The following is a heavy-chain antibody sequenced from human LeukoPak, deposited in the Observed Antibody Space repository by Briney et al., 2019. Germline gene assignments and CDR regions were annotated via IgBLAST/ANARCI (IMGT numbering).Heavy chain of an antibody. D-gene: IGHD1-26*01. V-gene: IGHV1-2*02. CDR3: ARVNDEWELPADY. CDR2: INPNSGGT. J-gene: IGHJ4*02. Sequence: GASVKVSCKASGYTFTSYYMHWVRQAPGQGLEGMGWINPNSGGTNYAQKFQGRVTMTRDTSISTAYMELSRLRSDDTAVYYCARVNDEWELPADYWGQGTLVTVSS. CDR1: GYTFTSYY.